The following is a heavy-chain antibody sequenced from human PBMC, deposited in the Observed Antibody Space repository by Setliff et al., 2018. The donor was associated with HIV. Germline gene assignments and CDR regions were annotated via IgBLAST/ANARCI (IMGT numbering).Heavy chain of an antibody. CDR3: ARDRPRGGGSLDAFDI. V-gene: IGHV3-23*01. CDR1: GFTFSSYA. Sequence: GSLRLSCAASGFTFSSYAMSWVRQTPEKGLEWVSIITSGGSTYYADSAKGRFTISRDNSKNTLYLQMNSLRAEDTAVYYCARDRPRGGGSLDAFDIWGQGTMVTVSS. J-gene: IGHJ3*02. D-gene: IGHD1-26*01. CDR2: ITSGGST.